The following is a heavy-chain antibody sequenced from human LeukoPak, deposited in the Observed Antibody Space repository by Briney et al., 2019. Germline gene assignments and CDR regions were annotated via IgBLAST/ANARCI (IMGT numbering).Heavy chain of an antibody. CDR2: IRSKANSSAT. CDR3: TGYYGSGSAY. CDR1: GFTFSGSA. V-gene: IGHV3-73*01. D-gene: IGHD3-10*01. J-gene: IGHJ4*02. Sequence: PGGSLRLSCAASGFTFSGSAMHWVRQASGKGLEWVGRIRSKANSSATAYAPSVKGRFTISRDDSKNTAYLQMNSLKTEDTAVYYCTGYYGSGSAYWGQGTLVTVSS.